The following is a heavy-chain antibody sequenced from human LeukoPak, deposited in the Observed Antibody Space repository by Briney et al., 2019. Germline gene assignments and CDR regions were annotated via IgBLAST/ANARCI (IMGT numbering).Heavy chain of an antibody. V-gene: IGHV3-23*01. CDR2: ISGSGGST. CDR3: AKEYDILTGYQGLRTFDY. D-gene: IGHD3-9*01. Sequence: GVSLRLSCAASGFTFSSYAMSWVRQAPGKGLEWVSAISGSGGSTYYADSVKGRFTISRDNSKNTLYLQMNSLRAEDTAVYYCAKEYDILTGYQGLRTFDYWGQGTLVTVSS. J-gene: IGHJ4*02. CDR1: GFTFSSYA.